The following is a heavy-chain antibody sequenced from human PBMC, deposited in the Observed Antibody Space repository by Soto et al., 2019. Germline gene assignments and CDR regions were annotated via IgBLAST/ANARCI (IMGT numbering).Heavy chain of an antibody. Sequence: EVQLLESGGGLVQPGGSLRLSCAAPGLTFRTYAMTWVRQAPGKGLEWVSIISGSGGSTYYADSVKGRFTVSRDNSKNTLYVQMNSLRAEYTAVYYCAKWTCSGGSCYFDYWGQGTLVTVSS. D-gene: IGHD2-15*01. V-gene: IGHV3-23*01. CDR1: GLTFRTYA. CDR2: ISGSGGST. J-gene: IGHJ4*02. CDR3: AKWTCSGGSCYFDY.